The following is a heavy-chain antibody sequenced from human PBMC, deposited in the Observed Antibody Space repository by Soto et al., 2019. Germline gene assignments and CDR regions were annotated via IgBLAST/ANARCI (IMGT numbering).Heavy chain of an antibody. CDR3: ARGERVSAVNPKNGMDV. CDR2: IIPIFGTA. CDR1: GGTFSSYA. V-gene: IGHV1-69*01. Sequence: QVQLVQSGAEVMKPGSSVKVSCKASGGTFSSYAISWVRQAPGQGLEWMGGIIPIFGTAHYAQKFQGRVTITADESTSTAYLELSSLRSGHTAVYYCARGERVSAVNPKNGMDVWGQGTTVTVSS. D-gene: IGHD4-17*01. J-gene: IGHJ6*02.